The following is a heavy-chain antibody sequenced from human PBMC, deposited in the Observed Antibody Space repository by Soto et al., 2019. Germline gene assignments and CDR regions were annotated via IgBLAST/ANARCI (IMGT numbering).Heavy chain of an antibody. D-gene: IGHD6-19*01. Sequence: GGSLRLSCAASGLTFSSYSMSWVRQAPGKGLEWVSYISSGSSTIYYADSVKGRFTISRDNAQNSLYLQMNSLRAEDTAVYYCAKTYSSGRGAFDVWGQGTMVTVSS. CDR2: ISSGSSTI. CDR1: GLTFSSYS. J-gene: IGHJ3*01. CDR3: AKTYSSGRGAFDV. V-gene: IGHV3-48*01.